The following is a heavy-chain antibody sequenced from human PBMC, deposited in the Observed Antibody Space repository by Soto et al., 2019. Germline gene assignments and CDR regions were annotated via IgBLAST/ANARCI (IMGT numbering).Heavy chain of an antibody. V-gene: IGHV4-59*01. CDR1: GGSISSYY. CDR3: ARYPPYCGGDCSYAFDI. D-gene: IGHD2-21*02. Sequence: LETLSLTCTVSGGSISSYYWSWIRQPSGKELEWIGYIYYSGSTNYNPSLKSRVTMTTDTSTSTAYMELRSLRYDDTAVYYCARYPPYCGGDCSYAFDIWGQGTMVTVSS. CDR2: IYYSGST. J-gene: IGHJ3*02.